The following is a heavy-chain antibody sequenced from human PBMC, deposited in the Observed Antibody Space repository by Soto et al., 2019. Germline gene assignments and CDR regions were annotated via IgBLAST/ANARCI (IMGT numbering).Heavy chain of an antibody. CDR1: GVSISSSAYY. CDR3: ARGGAFDP. Sequence: QLQLQESGLGLVKPSETLSLTCTVSGVSISSSAYYWGWIRQPPGKGLEWIGSIYYSGSTYYNPSLQRRATISVDTSKNQFSRKLSSVAAADTAVYYGARGGAFDPWGQGNLFTVSS. J-gene: IGHJ5*02. CDR2: IYYSGST. V-gene: IGHV4-39*01.